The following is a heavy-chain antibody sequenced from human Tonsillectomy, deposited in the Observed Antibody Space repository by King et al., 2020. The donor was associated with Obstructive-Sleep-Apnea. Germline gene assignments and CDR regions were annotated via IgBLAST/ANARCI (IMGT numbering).Heavy chain of an antibody. CDR3: ARALGQQLVLVDASFDY. Sequence: VQLVESGGGLVKPGGSLRLSCAASGFTFSSYSMNWVRQAPGKGLEWVSSISSSSSYIYYADSVKGRFTISRDNAKNSLYLQMNSLRAEDTAVYYCARALGQQLVLVDASFDYWGQGTLVTVSS. V-gene: IGHV3-21*01. CDR2: ISSSSSYI. J-gene: IGHJ4*02. D-gene: IGHD6-13*01. CDR1: GFTFSSYS.